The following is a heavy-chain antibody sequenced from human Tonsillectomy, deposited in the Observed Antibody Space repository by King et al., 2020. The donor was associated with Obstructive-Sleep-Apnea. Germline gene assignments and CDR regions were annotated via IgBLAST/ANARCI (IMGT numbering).Heavy chain of an antibody. V-gene: IGHV3-30*02. J-gene: IGHJ6*02. CDR2: IRYDGGNK. CDR3: ATLPNYDFWSAYSSGGRVDYVMDV. CDR1: GFAFSSYG. Sequence: VQLVESGGGVVQPGRSLRLSCAASGFAFSSYGIHWVRQAPGKGLVWVAFIRYDGGNKYYADSVKGRFTISRDNSKSTLYLQMDSLRPEDTAVYYCATLPNYDFWSAYSSGGRVDYVMDVWGQGTTVTVSS. D-gene: IGHD3-3*01.